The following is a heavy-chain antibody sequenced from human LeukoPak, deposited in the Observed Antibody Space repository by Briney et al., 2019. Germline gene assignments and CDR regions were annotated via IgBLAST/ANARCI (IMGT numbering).Heavy chain of an antibody. Sequence: ASVKVSCKASGYTFTSYDINWVRQATGQGLEWMGWMNPNSGNTGYAQKFQGRVTMTRTTSISTAYMELSSMRSEATAVYYCERLDLGITMVQGGDAFDIWGQGTMVTVSS. CDR2: MNPNSGNT. D-gene: IGHD3-10*01. J-gene: IGHJ3*02. CDR1: GYTFTSYD. V-gene: IGHV1-8*01. CDR3: ERLDLGITMVQGGDAFDI.